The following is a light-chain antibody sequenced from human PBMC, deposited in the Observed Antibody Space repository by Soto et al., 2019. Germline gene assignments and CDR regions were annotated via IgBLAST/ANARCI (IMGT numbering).Light chain of an antibody. CDR1: SSNIGADYD. V-gene: IGLV1-40*01. CDR2: GNN. CDR3: QSYDSSLSDVV. Sequence: QSVLTQPPSVSGAPGQRVTISCTGSSSNIGADYDVHWYHQLPGTAPKLLIFGNNNRPSGVPDRFSGSKSGTSASLAITGLQAEDEADYYCQSYDSSLSDVVFGGGTKVTVL. J-gene: IGLJ2*01.